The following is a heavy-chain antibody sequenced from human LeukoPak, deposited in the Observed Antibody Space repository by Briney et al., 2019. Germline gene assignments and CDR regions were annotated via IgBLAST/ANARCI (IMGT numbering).Heavy chain of an antibody. CDR1: GGSLSSGSYY. Sequence: SQTLSLTCTVSGGSLSSGSYYWSWIRQPAGKRLEWIGRIYTSGSTNYNPSLKSRVTISVDTSKNQFSLKLSSVTAADTAVYYCARGTMTDAFDIWGQGTMVTVSS. D-gene: IGHD3-22*01. J-gene: IGHJ3*02. CDR3: ARGTMTDAFDI. V-gene: IGHV4-61*02. CDR2: IYTSGST.